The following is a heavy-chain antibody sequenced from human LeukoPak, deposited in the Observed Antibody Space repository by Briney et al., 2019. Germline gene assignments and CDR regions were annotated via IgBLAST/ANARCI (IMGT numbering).Heavy chain of an antibody. CDR3: ARAPGRWEPIDY. D-gene: IGHD1-26*01. CDR1: GFTVSSNY. Sequence: GGSLRLSCAASGFTVSSNYLSWVRQAPGKGGGWGSVIYSGGTTYYADSLKGRFTISTDNSTNTLYLQMNTLRAEDTAVYYCARAPGRWEPIDYWGQGTLVTVSS. CDR2: IYSGGTT. J-gene: IGHJ4*02. V-gene: IGHV3-53*01.